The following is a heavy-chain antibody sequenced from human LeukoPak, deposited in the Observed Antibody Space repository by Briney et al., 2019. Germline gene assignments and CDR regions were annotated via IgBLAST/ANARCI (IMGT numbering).Heavy chain of an antibody. CDR1: GFSISSGYY. V-gene: IGHV4-61*01. CDR3: ARVYYSRSYDYWYFDL. Sequence: SETLSPTCTVSGFSISSGYYWSWIRQPPGKGLEWIGYIYYSGSTNYNPSLKSRVIISVDTSKNQFSLKLSSVTAADTAVYYCARVYYSRSYDYWYFDLWGRGTLVTVSS. CDR2: IYYSGST. D-gene: IGHD6-13*01. J-gene: IGHJ2*01.